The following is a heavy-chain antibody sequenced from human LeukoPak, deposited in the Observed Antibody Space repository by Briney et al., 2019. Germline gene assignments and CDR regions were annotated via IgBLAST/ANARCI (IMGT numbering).Heavy chain of an antibody. J-gene: IGHJ6*02. D-gene: IGHD3-22*01. V-gene: IGHV4-34*01. Sequence: SETLSLTCTVYGGSFTDYFGTWIRQSPGKGREWIGEINDYTGDTNYNPSLNSRVSISLEKSKNQFSLELRSVTAADTAVYYCARGRIAKIVVVHSFSYGMDVWGQGTTVTVSS. CDR2: INDYTGDT. CDR1: GGSFTDYF. CDR3: ARGRIAKIVVVHSFSYGMDV.